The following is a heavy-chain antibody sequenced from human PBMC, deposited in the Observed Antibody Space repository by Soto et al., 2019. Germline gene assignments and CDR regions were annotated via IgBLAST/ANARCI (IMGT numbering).Heavy chain of an antibody. J-gene: IGHJ4*02. CDR2: ISSDGTNK. D-gene: IGHD2-15*01. Sequence: VQLVESGGGAVQPWRSLRLSCAASGFTFSNNGIHWLRQAPCKWLEWVAVISSDGTNKYYADSGKGRSTISRDNSKNALVQQINSLSVEATAGYYCAMDVYGVSCRFDVWGQGSLVTVSS. V-gene: IGHV3-30*03. CDR3: AMDVYGVSCRFDV. CDR1: GFTFSNNG.